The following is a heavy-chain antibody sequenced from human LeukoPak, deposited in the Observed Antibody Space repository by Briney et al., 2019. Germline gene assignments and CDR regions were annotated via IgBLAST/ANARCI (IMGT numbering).Heavy chain of an antibody. CDR2: INPNSGGT. J-gene: IGHJ5*02. V-gene: IGHV1-2*02. D-gene: IGHD3-3*01. Sequence: ASVKVSCKASGYTFTGYYMHWVRQAPGQGLEWMGWINPNSGGTNYAQKFQGRVTMTRDTSISTAYMELSRLRSDDTAVYYCARDRNDFWSGTSKSNWFDPWGQGTLVTVSS. CDR1: GYTFTGYY. CDR3: ARDRNDFWSGTSKSNWFDP.